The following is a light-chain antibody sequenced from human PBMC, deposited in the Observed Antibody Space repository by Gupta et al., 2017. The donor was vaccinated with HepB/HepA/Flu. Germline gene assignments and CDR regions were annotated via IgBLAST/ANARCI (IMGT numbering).Light chain of an antibody. V-gene: IGLV3-1*01. CDR2: QDR. CDR1: KLGDKY. J-gene: IGLJ2*01. CDR3: MEWIRSLVV. Sequence: SYELTQPPSVSVSPGQTASINCSGDKLGDKYACWYQQKPGQSPVLGIYQDRKRPSGIPLRVSSSDSANTVTMNRSEADAMADYYYSSMEWIRSLVVFGGGTKLTVL.